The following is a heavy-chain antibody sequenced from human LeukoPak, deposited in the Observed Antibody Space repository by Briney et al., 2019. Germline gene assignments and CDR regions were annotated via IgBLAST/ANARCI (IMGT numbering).Heavy chain of an antibody. D-gene: IGHD2-2*01. CDR1: GGTFSSYA. J-gene: IGHJ5*02. CDR2: IIPIFGTA. V-gene: IGHV1-69*13. CDR3: ARGQIVVVPAAMGYGWFDP. Sequence: SVKVSCKAFGGTFSSYAISWVRQAPGQGLEWMGGIIPIFGTANYAQKFQGRVTTTADESTSTAYMELSSLRSEDTAVYYCARGQIVVVPAAMGYGWFDPWGQGTLVTVSS.